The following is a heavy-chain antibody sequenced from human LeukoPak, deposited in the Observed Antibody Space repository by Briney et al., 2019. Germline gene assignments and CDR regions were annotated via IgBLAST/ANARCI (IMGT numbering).Heavy chain of an antibody. CDR3: AKDIQLST. J-gene: IGHJ3*01. CDR1: GFTFSDSA. CDR2: ISSSGGNT. Sequence: GGSLRLSCAASGFTFSDSAMTWVRQVPGKGLELVSLISSSGGNTYYADSVKGRFTISRDNSKNTLSLQMNSLRVEDTAIYYRAKDIQLSTWGLGTMVTVSS. D-gene: IGHD3-16*02. V-gene: IGHV3-23*01.